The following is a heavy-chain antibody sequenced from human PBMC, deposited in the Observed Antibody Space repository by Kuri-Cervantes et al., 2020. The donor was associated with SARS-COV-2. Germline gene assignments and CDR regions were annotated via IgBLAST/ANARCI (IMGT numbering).Heavy chain of an antibody. V-gene: IGHV3-7*03. CDR3: ARPSLNTGSYFPD. CDR1: GFTFSSYW. D-gene: IGHD1-26*01. Sequence: GESLKISCAASGFTFSSYWMGWVRQAPGKGLEWVANIDQDGYEKCFVDSVKGRFSISRDNAKNSLFLQMNSLRAEDTAIYFCARPSLNTGSYFPDWGQGTLVTVSS. J-gene: IGHJ4*02. CDR2: IDQDGYEK.